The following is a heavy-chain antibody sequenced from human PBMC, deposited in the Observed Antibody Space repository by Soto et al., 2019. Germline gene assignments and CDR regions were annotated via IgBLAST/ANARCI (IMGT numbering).Heavy chain of an antibody. CDR3: ARFVSSCSGTTCYTRADV. CDR1: GGSVSSDTHY. V-gene: IGHV4-61*01. J-gene: IGHJ6*02. D-gene: IGHD2-2*02. Sequence: QVQLQESGPRLVKPSETVSLTCTVSGGSVSSDTHYWSWIRLPPGKRLEWIGFNYSSGSTNYNPSLKSRVTMSVDTSKNQFSLKLRSVIVADTAVYHCARFVSSCSGTTCYTRADVWGQGTTVSVSS. CDR2: NYSSGST.